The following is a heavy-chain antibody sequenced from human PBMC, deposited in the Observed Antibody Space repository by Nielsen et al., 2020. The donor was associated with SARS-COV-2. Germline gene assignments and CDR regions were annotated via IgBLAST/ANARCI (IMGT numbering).Heavy chain of an antibody. CDR1: GFAFSSYV. J-gene: IGHJ6*02. V-gene: IGHV3-47*02. Sequence: GGSLRLSCAASGFAFSSYVLHWVRRAPGKGPEWESALGTGGDTYYADSLMGRLTISRDNAKKSLYLQMNSLIAEDMAVYYCAKLPSDSSGRNTGYYYYYGMDVWGQGTTVTVSS. D-gene: IGHD3-22*01. CDR3: AKLPSDSSGRNTGYYYYYGMDV. CDR2: LGTGGDT.